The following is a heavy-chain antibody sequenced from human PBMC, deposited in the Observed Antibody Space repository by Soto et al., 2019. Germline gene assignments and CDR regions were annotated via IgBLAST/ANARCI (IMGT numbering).Heavy chain of an antibody. D-gene: IGHD1-26*01. V-gene: IGHV4-30-2*01. CDR1: GASITFGGYS. CDR2: INHLETT. J-gene: IGHJ4*02. Sequence: SETLSLTCTVSGASITFGGYSWSWIRQTPGKGLEWIGYINHLETTFYNPSFESRLTLSIDRAKNQFSLKLHSMSAADRAVYFCARGGGSDSFDYWGQGXLVTVYS. CDR3: ARGGGSDSFDY.